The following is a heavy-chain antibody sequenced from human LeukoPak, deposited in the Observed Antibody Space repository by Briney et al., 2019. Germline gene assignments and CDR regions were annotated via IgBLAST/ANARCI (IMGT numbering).Heavy chain of an antibody. J-gene: IGHJ4*02. V-gene: IGHV3-7*03. CDR3: AISPGGLPYYFDY. CDR2: IKGDGSEK. Sequence: GGSLRLSCAASGXTFSSFRLIWVRQAPGKGEEGLANIKGDGSEKYYVDSVEGRFHNSRDNAKRSLYLQMNRLRAEDTAVYYCAISPGGLPYYFDYWGQGTLVTVSS. D-gene: IGHD2-8*02. CDR1: GXTFSSFR.